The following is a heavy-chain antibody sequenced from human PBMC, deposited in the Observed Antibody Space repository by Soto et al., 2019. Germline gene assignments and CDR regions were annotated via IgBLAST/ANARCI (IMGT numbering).Heavy chain of an antibody. CDR1: GFTFSSYA. CDR3: VKDLGYSSSWYWDHLYYYGMDV. D-gene: IGHD6-13*01. CDR2: ISSNGGST. J-gene: IGHJ6*02. V-gene: IGHV3-64D*06. Sequence: GGSLRLSCSASGFTFSSYAMHWVRQAPGKGLEYVSAISSNGGSTYYADSVKGRFTISRGNSKNTLYLQMSSLRAEDTAVYYCVKDLGYSSSWYWDHLYYYGMDVWGQGTTVTVSS.